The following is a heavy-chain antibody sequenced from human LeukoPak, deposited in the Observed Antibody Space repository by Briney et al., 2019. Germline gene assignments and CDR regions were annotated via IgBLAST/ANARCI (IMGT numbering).Heavy chain of an antibody. CDR1: GFTFSTYW. CDR3: ASGNGMDV. V-gene: IGHV3-7*05. Sequence: GDSLRLSCVDSGFTFSTYWMSWFRQAPGKGLEWVANIKQVGIEKYYVDSVKGRFTISRDNAQISLYLQMNSLGADDTAVYYCASGNGMDVWGQGTTVTVSS. J-gene: IGHJ6*02. CDR2: IKQVGIEK.